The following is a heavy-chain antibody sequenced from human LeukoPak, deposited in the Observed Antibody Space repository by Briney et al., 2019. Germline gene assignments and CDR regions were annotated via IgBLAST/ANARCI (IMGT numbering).Heavy chain of an antibody. D-gene: IGHD2-2*01. J-gene: IGHJ4*02. Sequence: GGSLRLSCAASGFTFSDYYMSWIRQAPGKGLEWVAVISYDGSNKYYADSVKGRFTISRDNSKNTLYLQMNSLRAEDTAVYYCARDCSSTSCYFDYWGQGTLVTVSS. CDR2: ISYDGSNK. CDR1: GFTFSDYY. V-gene: IGHV3-30-3*01. CDR3: ARDCSSTSCYFDY.